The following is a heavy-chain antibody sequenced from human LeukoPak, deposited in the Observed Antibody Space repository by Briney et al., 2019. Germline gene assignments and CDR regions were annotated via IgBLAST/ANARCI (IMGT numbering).Heavy chain of an antibody. D-gene: IGHD5-18*01. Sequence: PSQTLSLTCTVSGGSISSGDYYWSWIRQPPGKGLEWIGYIYYSGSTYYNPSLKSRVTISVDTSKNQFSLKLSSVTAADTAVYYCARGNVDTAVALYGMDVWGQGTAVTVSS. CDR3: ARGNVDTAVALYGMDV. J-gene: IGHJ6*02. V-gene: IGHV4-30-4*01. CDR2: IYYSGST. CDR1: GGSISSGDYY.